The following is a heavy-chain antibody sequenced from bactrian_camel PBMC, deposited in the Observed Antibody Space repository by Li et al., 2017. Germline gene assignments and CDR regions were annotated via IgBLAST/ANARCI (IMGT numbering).Heavy chain of an antibody. D-gene: IGHD3*01. CDR2: IDGDGKV. Sequence: HVQLVESGGGSVQAGGSLRLSCAVSGSSYRTYCMAWFRQGPGKEHEGVAVIDGDGKVDYADSVKGRFTISRDNAKNTLYLQMSTLKHEDSGVYYCGAKDFTPCRPPLYDYLTDDQGTQVTVS. CDR1: GSSYRTYC. J-gene: IGHJ4*01. V-gene: IGHV3S57*01.